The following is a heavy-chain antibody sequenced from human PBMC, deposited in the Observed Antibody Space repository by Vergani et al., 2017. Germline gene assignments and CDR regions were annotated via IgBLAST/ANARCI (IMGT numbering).Heavy chain of an antibody. Sequence: QVQLQESGPGLVKPSETLSLTCTVSGGSISSYYWSWIRQPPGKGLEWIGYIYYSGSTNYNPSLKSRVTISVDTSKNQFSLKLSSVTAADTAVYYCARSAHLRIFGVVIGDYYYYYYMDVWGKGP. J-gene: IGHJ6*03. CDR3: ARSAHLRIFGVVIGDYYYYYYMDV. CDR1: GGSISSYY. V-gene: IGHV4-59*01. CDR2: IYYSGST. D-gene: IGHD3-3*01.